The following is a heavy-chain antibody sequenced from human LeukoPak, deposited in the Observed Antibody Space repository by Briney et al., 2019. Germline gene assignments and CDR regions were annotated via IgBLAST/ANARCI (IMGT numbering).Heavy chain of an antibody. CDR3: ARSASKAYYDFWSGIDY. V-gene: IGHV3-48*03. CDR2: ISSSGSTI. Sequence: PGGSLRLSCAASGFTSSSYEMNWVRQAPGKGLEWVSYISSSGSTIYYADSVKGRFTISRDNAKNSLYLQMNSLRAEDTAVYYCARSASKAYYDFWSGIDYWGQGTLVTVSS. CDR1: GFTSSSYE. D-gene: IGHD3-3*01. J-gene: IGHJ4*02.